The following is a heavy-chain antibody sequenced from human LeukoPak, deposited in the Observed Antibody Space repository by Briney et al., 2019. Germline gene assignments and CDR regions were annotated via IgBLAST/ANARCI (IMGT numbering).Heavy chain of an antibody. D-gene: IGHD2-2*01. CDR3: ASPRRVVVPGYYYYGMDV. CDR2: IIPILGIA. V-gene: IGHV1-69*04. Sequence: ASVKVSCKASGGTFSSYAISWVRQAPGQGLEWMGRIIPILGIANYAQKFQGRVTITADKSTSTAYMELSSLRSEDTAVYYCASPRRVVVPGYYYYGMDVWGQGTTVTVSS. CDR1: GGTFSSYA. J-gene: IGHJ6*02.